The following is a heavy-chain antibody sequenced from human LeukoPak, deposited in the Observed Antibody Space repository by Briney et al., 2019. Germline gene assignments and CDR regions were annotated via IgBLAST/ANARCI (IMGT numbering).Heavy chain of an antibody. Sequence: GGSLRLSCAASGFTFNDYEMNWVRQAPGKGLEWVSYISTSGTNIYYADSVKGRFTISRDNAKNSLYLQMNSLRAEDTAVYYCARAFRDDYGDVKFDYWGQGTLVTVSS. CDR1: GFTFNDYE. CDR3: ARAFRDDYGDVKFDY. V-gene: IGHV3-48*03. CDR2: ISTSGTNI. J-gene: IGHJ4*02. D-gene: IGHD4-17*01.